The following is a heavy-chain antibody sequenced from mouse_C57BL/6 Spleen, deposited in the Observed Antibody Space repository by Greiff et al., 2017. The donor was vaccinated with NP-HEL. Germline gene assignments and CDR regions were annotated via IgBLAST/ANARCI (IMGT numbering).Heavy chain of an antibody. D-gene: IGHD1-1*01. CDR2: IDPSDSET. Sequence: QVQLQQPGAELVRPGSSVKLSCKASGYTFTSYWMHWVKQRPIQGLEWIGNIDPSDSETHYNQKFKDKATLTVDKSSSTAYMQLSSLTSEDSAVYYCARGGFTTVVATGSMDYWGQGTSVTVSS. V-gene: IGHV1-52*01. CDR1: GYTFTSYW. J-gene: IGHJ4*01. CDR3: ARGGFTTVVATGSMDY.